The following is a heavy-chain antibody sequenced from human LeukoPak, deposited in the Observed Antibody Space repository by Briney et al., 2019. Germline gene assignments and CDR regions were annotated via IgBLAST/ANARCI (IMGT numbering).Heavy chain of an antibody. CDR2: IYYSGST. D-gene: IGHD4-17*01. J-gene: IGHJ4*02. CDR1: GGSISSYY. V-gene: IGHV4-59*12. CDR3: ARGTMTTVTYYFDY. Sequence: SETLSLTCTVSGGSISSYYWSWIRQPPGKGLEWIGYIYYSGSTNYNPSLKSRVTISVDTSKNQFSLKLSSVTAADTAVYYCARGTMTTVTYYFDYWGQGTLVTVSS.